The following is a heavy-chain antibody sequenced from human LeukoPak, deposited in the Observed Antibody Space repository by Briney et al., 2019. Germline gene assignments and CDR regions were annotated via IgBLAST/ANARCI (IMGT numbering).Heavy chain of an antibody. D-gene: IGHD3-22*01. CDR2: ISHRGTI. J-gene: IGHJ4*02. CDR1: GFTFSSYA. Sequence: GGSLRLSCAASGFTFSSYAFNWVRQAPGKGLEWVSYISHRGTIYYADSVRGRFTISRDNAKNSLYLQMNSLRAEDTAVYYCAKDSNPYYYDSSGPIDYWGQGTLVTVSS. CDR3: AKDSNPYYYDSSGPIDY. V-gene: IGHV3-48*01.